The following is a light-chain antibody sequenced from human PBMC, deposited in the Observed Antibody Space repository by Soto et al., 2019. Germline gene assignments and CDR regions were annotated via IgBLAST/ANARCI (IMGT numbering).Light chain of an antibody. Sequence: EIVMTQSPATLSVSPGERATLSCRASQSVSNNLAWYQKKPGQAPRLLIYGASTRATGIPARFSGSGSGTEFTLTISSLQSEDFAVYYCQHYNNWAPNTFGQGTRLEIK. CDR1: QSVSNN. CDR3: QHYNNWAPNT. J-gene: IGKJ5*01. CDR2: GAS. V-gene: IGKV3-15*01.